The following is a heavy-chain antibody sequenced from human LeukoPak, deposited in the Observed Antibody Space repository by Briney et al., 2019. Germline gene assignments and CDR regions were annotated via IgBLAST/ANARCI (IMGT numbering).Heavy chain of an antibody. D-gene: IGHD2-2*01. V-gene: IGHV4-4*07. CDR3: ARDSTSSIEGDWFDP. CDR1: GGSISSYY. CDR2: IYTSGST. Sequence: SETLSLTCTVSGGSISSYYWSWIRQPAGKGLEWIGRIYTSGSTNYNPSLKSRVTMSVDTSKNQFSLKLSSVTAADTAVYYCARDSTSSIEGDWFDPWGRGTLVTVSS. J-gene: IGHJ5*02.